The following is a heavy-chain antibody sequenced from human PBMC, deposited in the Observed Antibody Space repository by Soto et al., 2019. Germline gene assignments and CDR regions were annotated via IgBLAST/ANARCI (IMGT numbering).Heavy chain of an antibody. V-gene: IGHV3-23*01. CDR3: VKYGGAAARPTFYYGLDV. CDR2: ISGGGDST. Sequence: EVQLLESGGALVQPGGSLRLSCAASGVFFSNYHMSWVRQSPGKGLHWVAAISGGGDSTYYADSVKGRFTISRDNSENALWLQMNSLRAGDTAVYYCVKYGGAAARPTFYYGLDVWGQGTTVTVSS. D-gene: IGHD6-6*01. CDR1: GVFFSNYH. J-gene: IGHJ6*02.